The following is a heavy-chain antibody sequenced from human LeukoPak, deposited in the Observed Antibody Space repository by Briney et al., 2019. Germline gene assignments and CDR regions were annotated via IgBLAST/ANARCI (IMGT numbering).Heavy chain of an antibody. CDR2: INPSGGST. D-gene: IGHD6-13*01. J-gene: IGHJ4*02. Sequence: ASVKASCKASGYTFTSQYMHWVRQAPGQGLEWMGIINPSGGSTTYAQKFQGRVTMTRDTSTSTVYMELSSLRSDDTAVYYCARAVAAGRRFDYWGQGTLVTVSS. V-gene: IGHV1-46*01. CDR3: ARAVAAGRRFDY. CDR1: GYTFTSQY.